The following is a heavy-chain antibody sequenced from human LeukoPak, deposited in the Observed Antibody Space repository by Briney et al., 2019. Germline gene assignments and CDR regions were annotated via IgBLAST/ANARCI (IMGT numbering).Heavy chain of an antibody. CDR3: ARGDEEVSFDY. J-gene: IGHJ4*02. CDR1: GGSISSGSYY. Sequence: SQTLSLTCTVSGGSISSGSYYWSWIRQPAGKGLEWIGRIYTSGGTNYNPSLKSRVTISVDTSKNQFSLKLSSVTAADTAVYYCARGDEEVSFDYWGQGTLVTVSS. V-gene: IGHV4-61*02. CDR2: IYTSGGT.